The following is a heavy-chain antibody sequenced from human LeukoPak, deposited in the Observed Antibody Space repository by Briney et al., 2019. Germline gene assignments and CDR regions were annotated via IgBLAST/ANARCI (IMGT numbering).Heavy chain of an antibody. CDR2: MNPNSGNT. CDR3: ASELRWQPQ. D-gene: IGHD4-23*01. CDR1: GYTFTSYD. Sequence: GASVKVSCKASGYTFTSYDVNWVRQATGQGLEWMGWMNPNSGNTGYKQKFQGKIIMTSDTSINTAYLELSSLRSEDTAVYYCASELRWQPQWGQGTLVTVSA. V-gene: IGHV1-8*01. J-gene: IGHJ4*02.